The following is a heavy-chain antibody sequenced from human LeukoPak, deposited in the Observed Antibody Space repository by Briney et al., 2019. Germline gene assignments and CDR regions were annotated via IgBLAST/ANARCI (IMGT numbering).Heavy chain of an antibody. CDR2: IYYSGTT. CDR3: ARHRYYYRSGSYYGAPYYMDV. J-gene: IGHJ6*03. D-gene: IGHD3-10*01. Sequence: SETLSLTCTVSGGSISSSSYYWGCIRQPPGKGLEWIGSIYYSGTTYYNPSLKSRVTISVHTSKNQFSLKLSSVTAADTAVYYCARHRYYYRSGSYYGAPYYMDVWGKGTTVTISS. CDR1: GGSISSSSYY. V-gene: IGHV4-39*01.